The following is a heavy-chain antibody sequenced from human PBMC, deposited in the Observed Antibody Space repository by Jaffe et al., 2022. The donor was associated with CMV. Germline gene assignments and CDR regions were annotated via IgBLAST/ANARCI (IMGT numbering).Heavy chain of an antibody. CDR1: GFTFSSYW. V-gene: IGHV3-7*01. CDR2: IKQDGSEK. Sequence: EVQLVESGGGLVQPGGSLRLSCGGSGFTFSSYWMSWVRQAPGKGLEWVANIKQDGSEKYYVDSVKGRFTISRDNAKKSLYLQMNSLRAEDTAVYYCARDASCSGGSCSERPFDYWGQGTLVTVSS. CDR3: ARDASCSGGSCSERPFDY. J-gene: IGHJ4*02. D-gene: IGHD2-15*01.